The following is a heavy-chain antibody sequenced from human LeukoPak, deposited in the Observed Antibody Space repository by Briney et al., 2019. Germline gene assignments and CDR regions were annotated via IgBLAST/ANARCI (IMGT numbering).Heavy chain of an antibody. V-gene: IGHV4-4*07. CDR2: IYTSGST. CDR3: ARDLIAAAGTLYYYYGMDV. Sequence: SETLSLTCTVAGGSISSNYRGWVRQPAGKGLEWVGRIYTSGSTNYNPSLESGVTMSVDTSKHQFSLKLSSVTAADTAVYYCARDLIAAAGTLYYYYGMDVWGQGTTVTVSS. D-gene: IGHD6-13*01. J-gene: IGHJ6*02. CDR1: GGSISSNY.